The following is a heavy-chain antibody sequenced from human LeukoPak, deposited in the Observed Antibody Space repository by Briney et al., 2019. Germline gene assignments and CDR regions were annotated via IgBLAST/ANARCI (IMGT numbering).Heavy chain of an antibody. CDR2: VGGDGDSI. V-gene: IGHV3-23*01. CDR3: ARDDAYYYYYYGMDV. Sequence: PGGSLRLSCAASGFTFSSHAMSWVSQAPGKGPEWVSSVGGDGDSIFYADSVKGRFTISRDNSKNTLYLQMNSLRAEDTAVYYCARDDAYYYYYYGMDVWGQGTTVTVSS. CDR1: GFTFSSHA. J-gene: IGHJ6*02.